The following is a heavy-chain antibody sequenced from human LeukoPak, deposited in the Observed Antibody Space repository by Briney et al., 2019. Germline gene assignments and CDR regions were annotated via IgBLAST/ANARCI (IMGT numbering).Heavy chain of an antibody. D-gene: IGHD1-26*01. CDR1: GGTFSSYA. CDR2: IIPIFGIA. Sequence: SVKVSCKASGGTFSSYAISWVRQAPGQGLEWMGRIIPIFGIANYAQKFQGRVTITADKSTSTAYMELSSLRSEDTAVYYCASGWDSGSYYEGFDYWGRGTLVTVSS. V-gene: IGHV1-69*04. CDR3: ASGWDSGSYYEGFDY. J-gene: IGHJ4*02.